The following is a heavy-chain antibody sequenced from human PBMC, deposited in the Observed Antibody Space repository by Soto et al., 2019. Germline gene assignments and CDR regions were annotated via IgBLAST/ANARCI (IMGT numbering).Heavy chain of an antibody. CDR2: ISGSGGST. CDR1: GFTFSSYA. J-gene: IGHJ3*02. V-gene: IGHV3-23*01. CDR3: AKDDYYDSSGPYAFDI. D-gene: IGHD3-22*01. Sequence: GGSLRLSCAASGFTFSSYAMSWVRQAPGKGLEWVSAISGSGGSTYYADSVKGRFTISRDNSKNTLYLKMNSLRAEDTAVYYCAKDDYYDSSGPYAFDIWGQGTMVTVSS.